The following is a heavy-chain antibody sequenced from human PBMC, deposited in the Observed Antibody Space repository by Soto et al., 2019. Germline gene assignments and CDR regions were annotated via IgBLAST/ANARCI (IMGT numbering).Heavy chain of an antibody. CDR1: GFTFRSFT. CDR3: TRDASRDSSARGWFDP. J-gene: IGHJ5*02. CDR2: ISSNSAYI. D-gene: IGHD6-13*01. V-gene: IGHV3-21*02. Sequence: EVQLVESGGGLVKPGGSLRLSCAASGFTFRSFTMNWVRQAPGKGLEWVSTISSNSAYIYYTDALRGRFTISRDNDKNSLHLQMNSLRAEDTAVYHCTRDASRDSSARGWFDPWGPGTLVTVSS.